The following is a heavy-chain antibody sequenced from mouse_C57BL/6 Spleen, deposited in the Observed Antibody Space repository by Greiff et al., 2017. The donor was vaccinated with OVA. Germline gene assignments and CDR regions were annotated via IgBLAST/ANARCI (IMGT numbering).Heavy chain of an antibody. CDR2: IYPGDGDT. CDR1: GYAFSSSW. CDR3: AELGGY. D-gene: IGHD4-1*01. J-gene: IGHJ2*01. V-gene: IGHV1-82*01. Sequence: VQLQESGPELVKPGASVKISCKASGYAFSSSWMNWVKQRPGKGLEWIGRIYPGDGDTNYNGKFKGKATLTADKSSSTAYMQLSSLTSEDSAVYFCAELGGYWGQGTTLTVSS.